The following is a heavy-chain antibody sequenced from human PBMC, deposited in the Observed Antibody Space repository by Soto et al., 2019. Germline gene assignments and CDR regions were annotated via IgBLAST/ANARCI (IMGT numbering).Heavy chain of an antibody. Sequence: GGSLRLSCTASGFTFSHAWMTWVRQTPGMGLEWVGRIKSLSDGGTADYGAPVKGRFTLSRDDSRNTVFLQMTSLKTDDTAVYYCYIPFYYHSMDVRGQGTTVTVSS. D-gene: IGHD3-10*01. CDR2: IKSLSDGGTA. J-gene: IGHJ6*02. CDR1: GFTFSHAW. CDR3: YIPFYYHSMDV. V-gene: IGHV3-15*01.